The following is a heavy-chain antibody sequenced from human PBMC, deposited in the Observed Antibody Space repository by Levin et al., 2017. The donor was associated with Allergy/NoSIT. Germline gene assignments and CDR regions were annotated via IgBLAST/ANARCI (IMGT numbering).Heavy chain of an antibody. CDR2: ISSDVNNK. Sequence: SGGSLRLSCEASGFTFSGYAMHWVRRAPGKGLEWVSLISSDVNNKYYSDSVKGRFTISRDNSKKTLFLQMNSLRAEDTAVYFCARDRDLKRDYFYHYAMDVWGRGTTVTVSS. J-gene: IGHJ6*02. D-gene: IGHD2-21*02. CDR3: ARDRDLKRDYFYHYAMDV. CDR1: GFTFSGYA. V-gene: IGHV3-30-3*01.